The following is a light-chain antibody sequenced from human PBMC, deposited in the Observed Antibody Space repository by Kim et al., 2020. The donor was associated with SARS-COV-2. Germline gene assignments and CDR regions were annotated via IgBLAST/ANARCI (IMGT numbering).Light chain of an antibody. CDR2: AAS. V-gene: IGKV1-8*01. J-gene: IGKJ4*02. CDR3: QQYYSYPLT. Sequence: ATTGDRVTITCRASQGISSYLAWYQQKPGKGPKLLIYAASTLQSGVPSRFSGSGSGTDFTLTISCLQSEDFATYYCQQYYSYPLTFGGGTKVDIK. CDR1: QGISSY.